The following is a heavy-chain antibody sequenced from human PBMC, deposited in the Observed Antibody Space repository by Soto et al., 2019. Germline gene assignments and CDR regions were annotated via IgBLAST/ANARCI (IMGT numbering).Heavy chain of an antibody. V-gene: IGHV3-33*01. CDR3: ARGTTYYYGSGSYFQSGTNY. CDR2: IWYDGSNK. Sequence: GGSLRLSCAASGFTFSSYGMHWVRQAPGKGLEWVAVIWYDGSNKYYADSVKGRFTISRDNSKNTLYLQMNSLRAEDTAVYYCARGTTYYYGSGSYFQSGTNYWGQGTLVTVSS. J-gene: IGHJ4*02. D-gene: IGHD3-10*01. CDR1: GFTFSSYG.